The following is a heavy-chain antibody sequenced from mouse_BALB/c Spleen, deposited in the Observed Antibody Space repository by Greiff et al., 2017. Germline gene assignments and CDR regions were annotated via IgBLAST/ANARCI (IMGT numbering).Heavy chain of an antibody. D-gene: IGHD1-1*01. CDR2: IWWDDDK. CDR3: ALMCAITTVSMDY. CDR1: GFSLSTSGMG. V-gene: IGHV8-8*01. Sequence: QVTLNESGPGLLQPSQTLSLTCSFSGFSLSTSGMGVGWIRQPSGKGLEWLAHIWWDDDKYYNTALKSGLTISKDTSKNQVFRKIASVDTADTATYYCALMCAITTVSMDYWGQGTSVTVSS. J-gene: IGHJ4*01.